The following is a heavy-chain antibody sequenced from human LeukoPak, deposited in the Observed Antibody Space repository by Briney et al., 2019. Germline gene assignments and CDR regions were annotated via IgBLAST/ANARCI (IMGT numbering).Heavy chain of an antibody. Sequence: SGGSLRLSCAASGFTFVDYGMSWVRQAPGKGLEWVSGINWNGGSTGYADSVKGRFTISRDNAKNSLYLQMNSLRAEDTALYYCARMVGSSYYYYYMDVWCKGTMVTVSS. J-gene: IGHJ6*03. CDR2: INWNGGST. D-gene: IGHD1-26*01. CDR3: ARMVGSSYYYYYMDV. CDR1: GFTFVDYG. V-gene: IGHV3-20*04.